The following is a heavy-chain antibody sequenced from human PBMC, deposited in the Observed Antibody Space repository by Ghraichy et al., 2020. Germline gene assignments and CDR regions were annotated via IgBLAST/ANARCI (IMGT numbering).Heavy chain of an antibody. J-gene: IGHJ5*01. V-gene: IGHV3-23*01. CDR1: GFAFRNYA. CDR3: ARDFGSYYNLGWFDS. CDR2: ISGSGGST. Sequence: GESLRLSCAASGFAFRNYAIHWVRQAPGKGLEWVSGISGSGGSTYYTDSVKGRFTIARDNSRNTLSLQMSSLRAEDTAIYYCARDFGSYYNLGWFDSWGQGTLVSVSS. D-gene: IGHD3-10*01.